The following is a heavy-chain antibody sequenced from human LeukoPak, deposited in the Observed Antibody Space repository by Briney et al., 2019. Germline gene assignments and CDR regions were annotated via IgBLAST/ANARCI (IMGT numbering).Heavy chain of an antibody. CDR1: GFTFRSYG. CDR2: INYNTGGT. CDR3: ARSGYYYGLDV. V-gene: IGHV1-2*02. J-gene: IGHJ6*02. Sequence: PGRSLRLSCAASGFTFRSYGMHWVRQAPGQGPEWMGWINYNTGGTNLEQKFQGRVTMTRDTSITTVYMELSRLTSDDTAVYYCARSGYYYGLDVWGQGTTVTVSS.